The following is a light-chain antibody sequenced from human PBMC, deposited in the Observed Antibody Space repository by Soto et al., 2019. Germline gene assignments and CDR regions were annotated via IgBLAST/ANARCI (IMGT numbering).Light chain of an antibody. CDR2: DAS. Sequence: EIVLTQSPATPSLSPGERATLSCRASQSVSSYLAWYQQKPGQAPRLLISDASNRATGIPARFSGSGSGTDFTLTISSLEPEDFAVYYCQQRGNWPPITFGQGTRLEIK. CDR1: QSVSSY. J-gene: IGKJ5*01. CDR3: QQRGNWPPIT. V-gene: IGKV3-11*01.